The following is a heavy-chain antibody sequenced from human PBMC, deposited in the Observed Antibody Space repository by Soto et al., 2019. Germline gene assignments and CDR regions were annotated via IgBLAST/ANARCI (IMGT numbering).Heavy chain of an antibody. CDR3: ARGGGSSGWYGDV. V-gene: IGHV3-30-3*01. Sequence: QVHLVESGGGVVQPGGSLRLSCAASGFSFSDYAMHWVRQAPGKGLEWVAGISYDGTDKFSPDSVKGRFTISADISKSIVYLEMNSLRGDDTAIFYCARGGGSSGWYGDVWGQGTQVTISS. D-gene: IGHD6-19*01. CDR2: ISYDGTDK. J-gene: IGHJ4*02. CDR1: GFSFSDYA.